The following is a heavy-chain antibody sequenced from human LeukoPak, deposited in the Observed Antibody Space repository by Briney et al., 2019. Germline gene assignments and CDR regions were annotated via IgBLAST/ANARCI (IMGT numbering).Heavy chain of an antibody. CDR1: GFTFSNDG. Sequence: GRSLRLSCAASGFTFSNDGMHWVRQAPGRGLEWVALISYDGSDKHYAASVKGRFTVSRDNSKNTLYLQMNSLSRDDTAVYYCVGVGGYDSSGFLDYWGQGTLVTVSS. D-gene: IGHD3-22*01. CDR2: ISYDGSDK. J-gene: IGHJ4*02. V-gene: IGHV3-30*03. CDR3: VGVGGYDSSGFLDY.